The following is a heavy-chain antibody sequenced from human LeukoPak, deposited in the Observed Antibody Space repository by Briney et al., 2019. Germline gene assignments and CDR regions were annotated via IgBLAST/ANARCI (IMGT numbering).Heavy chain of an antibody. CDR1: GYTFTSYG. V-gene: IGHV1-2*02. CDR2: INPNSGGT. J-gene: IGHJ4*02. Sequence: ASVKVSCKASGYTFTSYGISWVRQAPGQGLEWMGWINPNSGGTNYSQKFQGRVTMTRDTSISTVYMELNSLRSDDTAVYYCARGRGTGSSGLWYWGQGTLVTVSS. CDR3: ARGRGTGSSGLWY. D-gene: IGHD1-26*01.